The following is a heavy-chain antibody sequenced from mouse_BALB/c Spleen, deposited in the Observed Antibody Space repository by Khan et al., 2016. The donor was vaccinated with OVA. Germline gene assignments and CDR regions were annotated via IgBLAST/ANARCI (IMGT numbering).Heavy chain of an antibody. V-gene: IGHV9-2-1*01. CDR1: GYTFTDYS. CDR3: TRNDYDMGGLYAMDY. Sequence: QIQLVQSGPELKKPGETVKISCKASGYTFTDYSMQWVKQAPGKGLKWVGWINTETGEPTYADDFKGRFAFSLETSASTADLQINNLKNEDTATYFCTRNDYDMGGLYAMDYWGQGTSVTVSS. D-gene: IGHD2-4*01. CDR2: INTETGEP. J-gene: IGHJ4*01.